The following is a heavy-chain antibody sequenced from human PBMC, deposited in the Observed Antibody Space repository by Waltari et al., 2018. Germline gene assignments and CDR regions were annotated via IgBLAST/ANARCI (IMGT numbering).Heavy chain of an antibody. CDR3: ARDGRSLDAFDI. Sequence: EVQLVESGGGLVKHGGSLRLSCAASGFTFSSYSMNWVRQAPGKGLEWVSSISSSSSYIYYADSVKGRFTISRDNAKNSLYLQMNSLRAEDTAVYYCARDGRSLDAFDIWGQGTMVTVSS. V-gene: IGHV3-21*01. D-gene: IGHD1-26*01. CDR1: GFTFSSYS. J-gene: IGHJ3*02. CDR2: ISSSSSYI.